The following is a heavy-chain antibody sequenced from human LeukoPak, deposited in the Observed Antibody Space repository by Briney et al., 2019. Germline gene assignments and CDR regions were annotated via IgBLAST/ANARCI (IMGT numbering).Heavy chain of an antibody. CDR3: ARQGRVITFGGVIVTTTYY. CDR1: GGSISSSSYY. Sequence: SETLSLTCTVSGGSISSSSYYWGRIRQPPGKGLEWSGSIYYSGSTYYNPSLKSRVTISVDTSKNQLSLKLSSVTAADTAVYYCARQGRVITFGGVIVTTTYYWGQGTLVTVSS. V-gene: IGHV4-39*01. CDR2: IYYSGST. J-gene: IGHJ4*02. D-gene: IGHD3-16*02.